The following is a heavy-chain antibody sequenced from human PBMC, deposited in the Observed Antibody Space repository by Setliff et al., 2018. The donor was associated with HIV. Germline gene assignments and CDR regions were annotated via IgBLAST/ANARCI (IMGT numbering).Heavy chain of an antibody. V-gene: IGHV4-34*01. CDR3: ARQDYYYDSSGYYRWWEPFSWYFDL. D-gene: IGHD3-22*01. Sequence: PSETLSLTCAVYGGSFSGYYWSWIRQPPGKGLGWIGEINHSGSTNYNPSLKSRVTISVDTSKNQFSLKLSSVTAADTAVYYCARQDYYYDSSGYYRWWEPFSWYFDLWGRGTLVTVSS. CDR1: GGSFSGYY. CDR2: INHSGST. J-gene: IGHJ2*01.